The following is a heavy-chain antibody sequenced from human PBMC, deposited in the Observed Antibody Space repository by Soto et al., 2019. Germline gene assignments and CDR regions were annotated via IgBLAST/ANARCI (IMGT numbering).Heavy chain of an antibody. CDR1: GFTFSSYS. Sequence: EVQLVESGGGLVKPGGSLRLSCAASGFTFSSYSMNWVRQAPGKGLEWVSSISSSSSYIYYADSVKGRFTISRDNAKNSXXLXMXXLRAEDTAVYYCARDNAYDYVWGSYRPHWYYGMDVWGQGTTVTVSS. D-gene: IGHD3-16*02. V-gene: IGHV3-21*01. J-gene: IGHJ6*02. CDR2: ISSSSSYI. CDR3: ARDNAYDYVWGSYRPHWYYGMDV.